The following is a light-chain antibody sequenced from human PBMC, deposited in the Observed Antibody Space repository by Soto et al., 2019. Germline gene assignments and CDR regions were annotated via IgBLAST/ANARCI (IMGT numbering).Light chain of an antibody. CDR3: SSYTSSSTPVV. J-gene: IGLJ2*01. Sequence: QSALTQPASVSGSPGQSITISCTGTSSDVGGYNYVSWYQQHPGKAPKLMIYEVSNRPSGVSNRFSGSKSGNTASLTISGLQAEAEADYYCSSYTSSSTPVVFGVGTQLTVL. V-gene: IGLV2-14*01. CDR2: EVS. CDR1: SSDVGGYNY.